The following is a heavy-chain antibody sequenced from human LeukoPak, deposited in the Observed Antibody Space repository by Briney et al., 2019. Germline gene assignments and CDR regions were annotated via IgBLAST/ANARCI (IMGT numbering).Heavy chain of an antibody. CDR1: GGSISSSSYY. V-gene: IGHV4-39*07. J-gene: IGHJ4*02. D-gene: IGHD4-11*01. CDR2: IYYSGST. Sequence: PSETLSLTCTVSGGSISSSSYYWGWIRQPPGKGLEWIGSIYYSGSTYYNPSLKSRVTISVDTSKNQFSLELSSVTAADTAVYYCASLTTVTTPGHDYWGQGTLVTVSS. CDR3: ASLTTVTTPGHDY.